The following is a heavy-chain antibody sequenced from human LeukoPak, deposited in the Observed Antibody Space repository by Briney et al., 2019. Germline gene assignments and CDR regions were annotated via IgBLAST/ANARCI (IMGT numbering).Heavy chain of an antibody. Sequence: GGSLRLSCAASGFTFSSYSMNWVRQAPGKGLEWVSSISSSSSYIYYADSVKGRFTISRDNAKNSLYLQMNGLRAEDTAAYYCARDFPVVVPAASLNWFDPWGQGTLVTVSS. CDR2: ISSSSSYI. CDR3: ARDFPVVVPAASLNWFDP. V-gene: IGHV3-21*01. J-gene: IGHJ5*02. CDR1: GFTFSSYS. D-gene: IGHD2-2*01.